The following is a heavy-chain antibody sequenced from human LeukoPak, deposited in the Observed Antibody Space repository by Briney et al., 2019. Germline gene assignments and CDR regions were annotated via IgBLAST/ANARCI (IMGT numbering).Heavy chain of an antibody. J-gene: IGHJ4*02. Sequence: GASVKVSCKASGYTFTSYGISWVRQAPGQGLEWMGRIIPILGIANYAQKFQGRVTITADKSTSTAYMELSSLRSEDTAVYYCARDPMDSGWSFDYWGQGTLVTVSS. CDR2: IIPILGIA. V-gene: IGHV1-69*04. D-gene: IGHD6-19*01. CDR3: ARDPMDSGWSFDY. CDR1: GYTFTSYG.